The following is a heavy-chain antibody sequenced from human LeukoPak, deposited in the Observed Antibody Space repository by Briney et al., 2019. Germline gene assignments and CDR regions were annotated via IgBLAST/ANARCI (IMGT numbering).Heavy chain of an antibody. CDR1: GYTLIELS. V-gene: IGHV1-24*01. CDR2: FDPEDGET. CDR3: ATGNSRPVTTVTDAFDI. D-gene: IGHD4-17*01. Sequence: ASVKVSCKVSGYTLIELSMHWVRQAPGKGLEWMGGFDPEDGETIYAQKFQGRVTMTEDTSTDTAYMELSSLRSEDTAVYYCATGNSRPVTTVTDAFDIWGQGTMVTVSS. J-gene: IGHJ3*02.